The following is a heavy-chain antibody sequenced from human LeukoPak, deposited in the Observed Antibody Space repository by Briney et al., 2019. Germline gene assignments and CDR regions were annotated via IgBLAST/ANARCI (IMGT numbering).Heavy chain of an antibody. V-gene: IGHV4-61*02. CDR3: ARGLGFDY. J-gene: IGHJ4*02. CDR2: IYTSGST. CDR1: GGSISSGSYY. Sequence: PSQTLSLTCTVSGGSISSGSYYWSWIRQPAGKGLEWIGRIYTSGSTNYSPSLKSRVTISVDTSKNQFSLKLSSVTAADTAVYYCARGLGFDYWGQGTLVTVSS.